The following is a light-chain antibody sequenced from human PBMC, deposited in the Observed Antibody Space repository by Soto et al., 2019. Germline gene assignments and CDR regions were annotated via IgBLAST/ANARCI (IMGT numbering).Light chain of an antibody. CDR2: DVS. CDR3: SSYTTSNTRQIV. V-gene: IGLV2-14*03. J-gene: IGLJ1*01. CDR1: SSDVGGYNY. Sequence: LTQPASVSGSPGQSITISCTGTSSDVGGYNYVSWYQHHPGRAPKLMIFDVSNRPSGVSNRFSGSKSGNTASLTISGLQPEDEADYYCSSYTTSNTRQIVFGTGTKVTVL.